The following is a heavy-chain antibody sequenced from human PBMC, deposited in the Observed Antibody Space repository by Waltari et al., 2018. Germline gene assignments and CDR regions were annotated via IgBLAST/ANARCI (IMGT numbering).Heavy chain of an antibody. D-gene: IGHD3-22*01. Sequence: QVQLQESGPGLVKPSETLSLTCAVSGYSISSGYYWGWIRQPPGKGLEWIGSIYHSGSTYYDPSLKSRVTISVDTSKNQFSRKLSSVTAADTAVYYCASRIDYYDSSGDYWGQGTLVTVSS. V-gene: IGHV4-38-2*01. CDR3: ASRIDYYDSSGDY. CDR2: IYHSGST. CDR1: GYSISSGYY. J-gene: IGHJ4*02.